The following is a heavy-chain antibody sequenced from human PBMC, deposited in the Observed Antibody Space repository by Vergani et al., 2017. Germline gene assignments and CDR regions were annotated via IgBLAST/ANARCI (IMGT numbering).Heavy chain of an antibody. CDR3: ARESIVVVPAAIADYYYYYMDV. V-gene: IGHV4-31*03. CDR1: GGSISSGGYY. D-gene: IGHD2-2*01. CDR2: IYYSGST. J-gene: IGHJ6*03. Sequence: QVQLQESGPGLVKPSQTLSLTCTVSGGSISSGGYYWSWIRQHPGKGLEWIGYIYYSGSTYYNPSLKSRVTISVDTSKNQFSLKLSSVTAADTAVYYCARESIVVVPAAIADYYYYYMDVWGKGTTVTVSS.